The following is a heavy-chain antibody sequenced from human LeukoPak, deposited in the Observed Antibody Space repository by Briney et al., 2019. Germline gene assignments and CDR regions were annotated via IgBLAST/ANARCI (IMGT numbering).Heavy chain of an antibody. D-gene: IGHD3-16*01. J-gene: IGHJ4*02. Sequence: SETLSLTCTVSGGSISSYYWSWIRQPPGKGLEWIGYIYYSGSTNYNPSLKSRVTISVDTSKNQFSLKLSSVTAADTAVYYCARSKMGLGDYFDYWGQGTLVTVFS. CDR3: ARSKMGLGDYFDY. CDR1: GGSISSYY. CDR2: IYYSGST. V-gene: IGHV4-59*01.